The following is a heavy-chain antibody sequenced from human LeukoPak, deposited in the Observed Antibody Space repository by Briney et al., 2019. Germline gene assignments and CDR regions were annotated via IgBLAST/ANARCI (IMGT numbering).Heavy chain of an antibody. V-gene: IGHV4-59*08. CDR3: AGNKGQWLFSD. CDR1: GGSISSYY. Sequence: SETLSLTCTVSGGSISSYYWNWIRQPPGKGLEWIGNIYYSGSTNYNPSLKSRVTISVDTSKNQFSLRLSSVTAADTAVYYCAGNKGQWLFSDWGQGTLVTASS. CDR2: IYYSGST. J-gene: IGHJ4*02. D-gene: IGHD6-19*01.